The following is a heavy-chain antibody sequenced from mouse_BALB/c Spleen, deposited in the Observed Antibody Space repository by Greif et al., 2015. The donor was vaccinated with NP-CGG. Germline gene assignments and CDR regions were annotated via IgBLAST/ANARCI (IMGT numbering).Heavy chain of an antibody. CDR1: GYTFTSYW. Sequence: VQLQQSGAELARPGASVKLSCKASGYTFTSYWMQWVKQRPGQGLEWIEAIYPGDGDTRYTQKFKGKATLTADKSSSTAYMQLSSLASEDSAVYYCARYGSSYGFDYWGQGTTLTVSS. V-gene: IGHV1-87*01. CDR3: ARYGSSYGFDY. J-gene: IGHJ2*01. CDR2: IYPGDGDT. D-gene: IGHD1-1*01.